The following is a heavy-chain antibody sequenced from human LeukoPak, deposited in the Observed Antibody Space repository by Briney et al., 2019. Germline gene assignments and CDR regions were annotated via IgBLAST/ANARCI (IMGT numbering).Heavy chain of an antibody. CDR3: ARDRLLTYYYDSSGYRDAFDI. V-gene: IGHV3-11*01. J-gene: IGHJ3*02. D-gene: IGHD3-22*01. Sequence: PGGSLRLSCAASGFTFSDYYTSWIRQAPGKGLEWVSYISSSGSTIYYADSVKGRFTISRDNAKNSLYLQMNSLRAEDTAVYYCARDRLLTYYYDSSGYRDAFDIWGQGTMVTVSS. CDR1: GFTFSDYY. CDR2: ISSSGSTI.